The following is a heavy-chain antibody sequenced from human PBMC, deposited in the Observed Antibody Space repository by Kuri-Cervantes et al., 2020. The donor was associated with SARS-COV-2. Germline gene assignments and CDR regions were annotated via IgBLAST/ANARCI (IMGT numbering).Heavy chain of an antibody. J-gene: IGHJ3*02. CDR2: IYPGDSDT. CDR3: ARHALWGYGGNSAFDI. CDR1: GYSFTSYW. D-gene: IGHD4-23*01. V-gene: IGHV5-51*01. Sequence: GGSLRLSCKGSGYSFTSYWIGWVRQMPGKGLEWMGIIYPGDSDTRYSPSFQGQVTISADKSISTAYLQWSSLKASDTAMYYCARHALWGYGGNSAFDIWGQGKMVT.